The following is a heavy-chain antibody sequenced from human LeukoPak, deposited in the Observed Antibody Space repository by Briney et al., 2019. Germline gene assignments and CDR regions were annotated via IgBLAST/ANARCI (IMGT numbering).Heavy chain of an antibody. CDR2: INPSGDST. Sequence: ASVKVSCKASGYTFTGYYMHWVRQAPGQGLAWMGMINPSGDSTTYAQKFQDRVTMTGDTSTSTVYMELSSLISEDTAVYYCARDSPGSSRFYHYYGLDVWGQGTTVTVSS. CDR3: ARDSPGSSRFYHYYGLDV. CDR1: GYTFTGYY. D-gene: IGHD6-6*01. V-gene: IGHV1-46*01. J-gene: IGHJ6*02.